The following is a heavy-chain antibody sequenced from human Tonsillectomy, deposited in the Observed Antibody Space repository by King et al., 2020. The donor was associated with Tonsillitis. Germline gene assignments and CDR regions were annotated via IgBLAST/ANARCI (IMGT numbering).Heavy chain of an antibody. CDR3: AKESSSWPKTYDDY. D-gene: IGHD6-13*01. V-gene: IGHV3-23*04. Sequence: VQLVQSGGGMVQPGGSLRLSCAAAGFTFSSYAMSWVRQAPGKGLEWVSAISTSGGSTYYADSVKGRFTISRDNSKNTLYLQMNSVRAEDTAIYYCAKESSSWPKTYDDYCGQGTLVTVSS. CDR2: ISTSGGST. J-gene: IGHJ4*02. CDR1: GFTFSSYA.